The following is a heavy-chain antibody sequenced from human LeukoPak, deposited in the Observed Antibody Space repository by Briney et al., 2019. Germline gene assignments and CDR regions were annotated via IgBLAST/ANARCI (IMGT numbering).Heavy chain of an antibody. V-gene: IGHV4-4*07. CDR2: MYISGYT. J-gene: IGHJ5*02. CDR3: AREPSNLAGRPDWFDP. D-gene: IGHD6-6*01. Sequence: PSETLSLTCTVSGGSISSYYWSWIRQPAGKGLEWIGRMYISGYTSYNPSHKSRVTMSLDTSKNQFSLKLTSVTAADTAVYYCAREPSNLAGRPDWFDPWGQGTLVTVSS. CDR1: GGSISSYY.